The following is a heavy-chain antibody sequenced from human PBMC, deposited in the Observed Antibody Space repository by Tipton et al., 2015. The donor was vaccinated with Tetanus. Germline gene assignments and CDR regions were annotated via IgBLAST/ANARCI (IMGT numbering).Heavy chain of an antibody. CDR2: IYPGDSDT. CDR3: ARAHCSDGVCNFDF. J-gene: IGHJ4*02. Sequence: VQLVQSGGEVKKPGESLKISCKGSGYIFTNYWIGWVRQKPVKGLEWMGIIYPGDSDTRYSPSFQGQVTISVDKSINTAYLRWSGLKASDTSMFYCARAHCSDGVCNFDFWGQGALVTVAS. CDR1: GYIFTNYW. D-gene: IGHD2-15*01. V-gene: IGHV5-51*01.